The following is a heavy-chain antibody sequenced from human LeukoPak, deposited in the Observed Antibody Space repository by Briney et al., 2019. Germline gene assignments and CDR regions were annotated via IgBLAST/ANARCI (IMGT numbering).Heavy chain of an antibody. J-gene: IGHJ4*02. V-gene: IGHV1-8*03. Sequence: ASVKVSCETSGYTFTNYDINWVRQASGQGLEWIGWMNPNSGNTDYAQNFRGRVTFTRDTSTRTAYMELTSLRSEDSAVYYCARSRFGRGVDFDYWGQGTLVTASS. CDR3: ARSRFGRGVDFDY. D-gene: IGHD2-8*02. CDR1: GYTFTNYD. CDR2: MNPNSGNT.